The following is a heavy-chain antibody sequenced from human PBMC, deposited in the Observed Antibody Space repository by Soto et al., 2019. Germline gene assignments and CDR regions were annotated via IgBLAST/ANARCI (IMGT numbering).Heavy chain of an antibody. CDR2: ISGSGGST. Sequence: EVQLLESGGGLVQPGGSLRLSCAASVFTFSSYAMSWVRQAPGKGLEWVSAISGSGGSTYYADSVTGRFTISRDNSKNTLYLQMNSLRAEDTAVYYCSKDLTYYYDSSGWYYFAYWGQGTLVTVSS. CDR3: SKDLTYYYDSSGWYYFAY. CDR1: VFTFSSYA. J-gene: IGHJ4*02. D-gene: IGHD3-22*01. V-gene: IGHV3-23*01.